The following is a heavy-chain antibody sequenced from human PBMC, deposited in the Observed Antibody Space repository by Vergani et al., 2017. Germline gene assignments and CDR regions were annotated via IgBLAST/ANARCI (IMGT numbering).Heavy chain of an antibody. Sequence: EVQLVESGGGLVQPGGSLRLSCTASGFTFSNYWMQWVRQAPGKGLMWVSRINSDGDSTSYADSVKGRFSISRDNAKNTLYLQMDSLRAEETAVYYCARDGWELLDYFYYMDVWGKGTTVTVSS. CDR2: INSDGDST. D-gene: IGHD1-26*01. CDR3: ARDGWELLDYFYYMDV. CDR1: GFTFSNYW. V-gene: IGHV3-74*01. J-gene: IGHJ6*03.